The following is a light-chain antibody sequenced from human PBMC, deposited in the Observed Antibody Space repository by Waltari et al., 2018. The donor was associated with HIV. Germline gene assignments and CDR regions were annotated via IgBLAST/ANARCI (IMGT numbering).Light chain of an antibody. Sequence: QSVLTQPPSVSAASGQKVTISCSGSSSNIGNNFVSWYQQLPGIAPKHLIYDNTKRPSGNPDRFSGSKSGTSATLAITGLQTGDEADYYCGTWDGSLNVWVFGGGTKVTV. J-gene: IGLJ3*02. V-gene: IGLV1-51*01. CDR1: SSNIGNNF. CDR3: GTWDGSLNVWV. CDR2: DNT.